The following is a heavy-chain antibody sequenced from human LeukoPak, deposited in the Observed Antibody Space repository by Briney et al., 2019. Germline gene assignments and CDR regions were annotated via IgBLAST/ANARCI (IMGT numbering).Heavy chain of an antibody. D-gene: IGHD3-22*01. CDR1: GFTFSSYS. CDR2: ISSSSSTI. CDR3: ARDWGYYYDTPYYYGMDF. J-gene: IGHJ6*02. V-gene: IGHV3-48*01. Sequence: GGSLRLSCAASGFTFSSYSMNWVRQAPGKGLEWVSYISSSSSTIYYADSVKGRSTISRDNAKNSLYLQMNSLRAEDTAVYYCARDWGYYYDTPYYYGMDFWGQGTTVTVSS.